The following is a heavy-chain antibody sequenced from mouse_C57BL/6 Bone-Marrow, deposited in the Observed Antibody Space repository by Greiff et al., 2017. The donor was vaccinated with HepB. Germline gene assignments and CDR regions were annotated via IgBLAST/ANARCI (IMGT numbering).Heavy chain of an antibody. V-gene: IGHV5-15*01. Sequence: EVKLMESGGGLVQPGGSLKLSCAASGFTFSDYGMAWVRQAPRKGPEWVAFISNLAYSIYYADPVTGRFTISRANAKNTLYLEMSRLRSEDTAMYYCARRLYSNYWYFDVWGTGTTVTVSS. D-gene: IGHD2-5*01. CDR1: GFTFSDYG. J-gene: IGHJ1*03. CDR2: ISNLAYSI. CDR3: ARRLYSNYWYFDV.